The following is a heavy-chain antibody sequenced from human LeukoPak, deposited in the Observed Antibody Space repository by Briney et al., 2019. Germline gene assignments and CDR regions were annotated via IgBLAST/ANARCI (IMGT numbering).Heavy chain of an antibody. V-gene: IGHV3-23*01. CDR3: AKGGAAAVLY. Sequence: GGSLRPSCPAPGFTFSSYAMSWVRQAPGKGLEWVSAISGSGGSTYYADSVKGRFTISRDNSKNTLYLQMNSLRAEDTAVYYCAKGGAAAVLYWGQGTLVTVSS. J-gene: IGHJ4*02. CDR2: ISGSGGST. D-gene: IGHD6-13*01. CDR1: GFTFSSYA.